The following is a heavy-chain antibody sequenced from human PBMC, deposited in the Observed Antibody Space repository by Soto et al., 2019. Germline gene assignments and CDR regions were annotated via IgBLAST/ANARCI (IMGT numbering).Heavy chain of an antibody. Sequence: GGSLRFSCAASGFTFSNAWMSWVRQAPGKGLEWVGRIKSKTDGGTADYGAPVKGRFTISRDDSKNTLYLQMNSLKTEDTAVYYCTTEPLGYCSSSTCYDYFDYWGQGTLVTVSS. CDR3: TTEPLGYCSSSTCYDYFDY. J-gene: IGHJ4*02. D-gene: IGHD2-2*01. V-gene: IGHV3-15*01. CDR2: IKSKTDGGTA. CDR1: GFTFSNAW.